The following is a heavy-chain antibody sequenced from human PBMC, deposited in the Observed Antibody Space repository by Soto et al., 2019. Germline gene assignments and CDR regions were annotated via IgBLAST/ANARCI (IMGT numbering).Heavy chain of an antibody. CDR3: ARLSVLRYFDWLYLEPSDDAFDI. V-gene: IGHV4-59*04. J-gene: IGHJ3*02. Sequence: SSETLSLTCTVSGGSIGNSYWSWIRQSPGKGLEWIGYIYYSGSTYYNPSLKSRVTISVDTSKNQFSLKLSSVTAADTAVYYCARLSVLRYFDWLYLEPSDDAFDIWGQGTMVTVSS. CDR1: GGSIGNSY. D-gene: IGHD3-9*01. CDR2: IYYSGST.